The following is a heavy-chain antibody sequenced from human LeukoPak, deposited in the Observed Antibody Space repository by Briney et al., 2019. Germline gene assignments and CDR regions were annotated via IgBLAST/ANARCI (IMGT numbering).Heavy chain of an antibody. CDR3: AIIVVVAY. D-gene: IGHD2-2*01. V-gene: IGHV3-48*01. CDR1: GFTFSSYS. J-gene: IGHJ4*02. Sequence: PGGSLRLSCAASGFTFSSYSMNWVRQAPGKGLEWVSYISSSSSTIYYADSVKGRFTISRDNAKNSLYLQMNSLRAEDTAVSYCAIIVVVAYWGQGTLVTVSS. CDR2: ISSSSSTI.